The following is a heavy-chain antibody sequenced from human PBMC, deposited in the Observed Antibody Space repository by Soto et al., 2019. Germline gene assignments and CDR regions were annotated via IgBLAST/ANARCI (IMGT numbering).Heavy chain of an antibody. D-gene: IGHD3-10*01. CDR2: IYSGGST. CDR3: ARCDGSTSYCFYFDN. CDR1: GFTVSSNY. J-gene: IGHJ4*02. Sequence: EVQLVESGGGLVQPGGSLRLSCAASGFTVSSNYMSWVRQAPGKGLEWVSAIYSGGSTYYGDSVKGRFSISRDNSKNTLYLQMNSLRAEDTAEYYCARCDGSTSYCFYFDNWGQGTLVTVSS. V-gene: IGHV3-66*01.